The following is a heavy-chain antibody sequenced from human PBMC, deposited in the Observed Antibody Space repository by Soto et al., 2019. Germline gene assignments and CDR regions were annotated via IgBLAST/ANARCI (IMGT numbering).Heavy chain of an antibody. CDR3: AKDIAGDYVYYYYGMDA. V-gene: IGHV3-30*04. CDR2: VSYDGSNE. D-gene: IGHD3-10*02. Sequence: QVQLEESGGGVVQPGRSLRLSCAASGFTFNNHAMHWVRQAPGKGLEWVAVVSYDGSNENYADSAKGRFTVSRDNSKNTLYLQMISLRVEDTAWYFCAKDIAGDYVYYYYGMDAWGQGTTVTVSS. J-gene: IGHJ6*02. CDR1: GFTFNNHA.